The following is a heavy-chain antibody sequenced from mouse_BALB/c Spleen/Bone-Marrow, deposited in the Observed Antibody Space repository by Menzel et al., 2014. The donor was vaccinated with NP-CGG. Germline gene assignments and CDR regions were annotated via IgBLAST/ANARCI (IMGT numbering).Heavy chain of an antibody. CDR1: GFTFTDYY. Sequence: EVKVEESGGGLVQPGGSLRLSCATSGFTFTDYYMSWVRQPPGKALEWLGFIRNKANGYTTEYSAFVKGRFTISRDNSQSILYLQMNTLRAEDSATYYCARDDYYAMDYWGQGTSVTVSS. CDR3: ARDDYYAMDY. V-gene: IGHV7-3*02. CDR2: IRNKANGYTT. J-gene: IGHJ4*01.